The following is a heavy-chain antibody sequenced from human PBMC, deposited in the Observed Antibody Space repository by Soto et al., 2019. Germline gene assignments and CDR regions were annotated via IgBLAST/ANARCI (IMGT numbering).Heavy chain of an antibody. Sequence: SETLSLGCAVYGGSFSGYYWSWIRQPPGRGREWMGEINHSGSTNHNPSLKSRGTISVDTSQNQFSLKMSSVTAADTAVYYCARGGPLLRYFDWLSDYYYGMDVWGQGTTVT. V-gene: IGHV4-34*01. J-gene: IGHJ6*02. CDR3: ARGGPLLRYFDWLSDYYYGMDV. CDR1: GGSFSGYY. D-gene: IGHD3-9*01. CDR2: INHSGST.